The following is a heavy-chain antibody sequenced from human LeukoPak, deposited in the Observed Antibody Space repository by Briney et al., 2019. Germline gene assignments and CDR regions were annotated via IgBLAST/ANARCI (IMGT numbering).Heavy chain of an antibody. D-gene: IGHD3-16*02. J-gene: IGHJ4*02. CDR1: GGSISSYY. V-gene: IGHV4-59*01. CDR2: IYYSRST. Sequence: SETLSLTCTVSGGSISSYYWSWIRQPPGKGLEWIRYIYYSRSTNYNPSLKSRVTISVDTSKNQFSLKLSSVTAADTAVYYCARAYRYTAYYFDYWGQGTLVTVSS. CDR3: ARAYRYTAYYFDY.